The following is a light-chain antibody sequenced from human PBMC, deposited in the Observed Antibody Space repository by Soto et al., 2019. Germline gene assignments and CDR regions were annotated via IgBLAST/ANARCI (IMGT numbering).Light chain of an antibody. V-gene: IGKV3-15*01. CDR2: GAS. Sequence: EVVMTQSPATLSVSPGERATLSCRASQSVSINLAWFQQKPGQAPRLLIYGASTRATGIPARFSGTGSGTEFTLTISSLQSEDFALYYCQQYNDWPLTFGQGTKVDIK. CDR3: QQYNDWPLT. CDR1: QSVSIN. J-gene: IGKJ1*01.